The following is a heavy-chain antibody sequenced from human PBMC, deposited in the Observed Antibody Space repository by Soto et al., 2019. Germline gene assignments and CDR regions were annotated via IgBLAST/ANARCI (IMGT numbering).Heavy chain of an antibody. V-gene: IGHV3-48*02. D-gene: IGHD3-3*01. CDR3: ARDLSTRIFKTYYYYGMDV. Sequence: EVQVVESGGGLVQPGGSLRLSCAASGFTFSNYNMNWVRQAPGKGLEWVSYISSSSSIKYYADSMKGRFTISRDNAKNTLYLQMNSLRDEDTAVYYCARDLSTRIFKTYYYYGMDVWGQGTSVTVSS. J-gene: IGHJ6*02. CDR2: ISSSSSIK. CDR1: GFTFSNYN.